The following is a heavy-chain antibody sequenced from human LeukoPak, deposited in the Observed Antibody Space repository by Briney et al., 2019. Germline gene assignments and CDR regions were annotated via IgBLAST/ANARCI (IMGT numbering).Heavy chain of an antibody. Sequence: GRSLRLSCAASGFTFDDYAMHWVRQAPGKGLEWVSGISWNSGSIGYADSVKGRFTISRDNAKNSLYLQMNSLRAEDTAVYYCARDGGEHCSGGSCSAGAFDIWGQGTMVTVSS. CDR1: GFTFDDYA. J-gene: IGHJ3*02. V-gene: IGHV3-9*01. CDR3: ARDGGEHCSGGSCSAGAFDI. CDR2: ISWNSGSI. D-gene: IGHD2-15*01.